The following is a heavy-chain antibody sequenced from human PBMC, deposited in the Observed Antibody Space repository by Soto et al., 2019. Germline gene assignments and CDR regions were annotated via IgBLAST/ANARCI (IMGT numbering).Heavy chain of an antibody. D-gene: IGHD5-12*01. CDR2: IYPGESDT. V-gene: IGHV5-51*01. CDR3: ARHRSDVATIPYHYYYYYMDF. CDR1: GYSFTSYW. J-gene: IGHJ6*03. Sequence: GESLKISCKGSGYSFTSYWIGWVRQMPGKGLEWVGIIYPGESDTRYSPSFQGQVTISADKSISTAYLQWGSLKASDTAMYYCARHRSDVATIPYHYYYYYMDFWGKGTTVTVSS.